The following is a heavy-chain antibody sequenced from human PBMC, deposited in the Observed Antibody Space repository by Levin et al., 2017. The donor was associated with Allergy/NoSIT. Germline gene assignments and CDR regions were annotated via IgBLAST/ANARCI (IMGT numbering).Heavy chain of an antibody. Sequence: ASVKVSCAASGFTFNNYAMTWVRQAPGKGLEWVSVIGGGGATTYYADSVKGRFTVSRDNSKNTLYLHMNSLRAEDTAVYYCAKRALLRSNYYYGLDVWGQGTTVTVSS. V-gene: IGHV3-23*01. D-gene: IGHD1-26*01. CDR3: AKRALLRSNYYYGLDV. J-gene: IGHJ6*02. CDR1: GFTFNNYA. CDR2: IGGGGATT.